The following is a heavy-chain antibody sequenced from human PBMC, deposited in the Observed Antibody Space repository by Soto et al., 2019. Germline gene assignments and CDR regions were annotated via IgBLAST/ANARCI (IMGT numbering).Heavy chain of an antibody. CDR1: GVSFSGYY. Sequence: PSETLSLTCAVYGVSFSGYYWSWIRQPPGKGLEWIGEINHSGSTNYNPSLKSRVTISVDTSKNQFSLKLSSVTAADTAVYYCASGRYRTASSSSGYGAPSGYWGQGTLVTVSS. CDR2: INHSGST. D-gene: IGHD6-6*01. CDR3: ASGRYRTASSSSGYGAPSGY. V-gene: IGHV4-34*01. J-gene: IGHJ4*02.